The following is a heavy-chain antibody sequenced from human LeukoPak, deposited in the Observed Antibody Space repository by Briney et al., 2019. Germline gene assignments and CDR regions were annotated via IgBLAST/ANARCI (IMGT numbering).Heavy chain of an antibody. CDR3: ARVYYSSSYDYWYFDL. CDR1: GGSISSSSYY. D-gene: IGHD6-13*01. V-gene: IGHV4-61*01. Sequence: SETLSLTCTVSGGSISSSSYYWSWIRQPPGKGLEWIGYIYYSGSTYYNPSLKSRVTISVDTSKNQFSLKLSSVTAADTAVYYCARVYYSSSYDYWYFDLWGRGTLVTVSS. CDR2: IYYSGST. J-gene: IGHJ2*01.